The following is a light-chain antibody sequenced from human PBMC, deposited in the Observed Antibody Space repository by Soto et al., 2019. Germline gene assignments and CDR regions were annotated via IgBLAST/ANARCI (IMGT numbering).Light chain of an antibody. Sequence: QSFLTPTPYVSAAPGQRFTISCSGSSSNIGGNCVSWYQQLPGTAPKLLIYDDDKRPSGIPDRFSGSKSGTSATLGITGFQTGDEADYYCGSWDSSLSAYVCGTGTKVTVL. V-gene: IGLV1-51*01. CDR1: SSNIGGNC. CDR3: GSWDSSLSAYV. J-gene: IGLJ1*01. CDR2: DDD.